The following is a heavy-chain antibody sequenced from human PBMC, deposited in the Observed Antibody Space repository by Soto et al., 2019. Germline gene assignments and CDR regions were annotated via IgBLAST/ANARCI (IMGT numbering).Heavy chain of an antibody. Sequence: QVQLVESGGGVVQPGRSLRLSCAASGFTFSSYAMHWVRQAPGKGLEWVAVISYDGSNKYYADSVKGRFTISRDNSKNPFISEMTSLRVGDQVVYYCARGVGSDTLWGKGTLVSV. CDR2: ISYDGSNK. CDR3: ARGVGSDTL. CDR1: GFTFSSYA. V-gene: IGHV3-30-3*01. J-gene: IGHJ4*02. D-gene: IGHD2-21*02.